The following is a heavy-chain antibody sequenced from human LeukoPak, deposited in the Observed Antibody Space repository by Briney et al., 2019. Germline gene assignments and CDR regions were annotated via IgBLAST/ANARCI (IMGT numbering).Heavy chain of an antibody. Sequence: GGSLRLSCAAPGFTFSSYWMHWVRQAPGKGLVWVSRINSDGSSTNYADSVKGRLTISRDNAKNTLYLQMNSLRAEDTAVYYCATKATGGVKNDYWGQGTLVTVSS. V-gene: IGHV3-74*01. CDR2: INSDGSST. J-gene: IGHJ4*02. CDR3: ATKATGGVKNDY. CDR1: GFTFSSYW. D-gene: IGHD2-8*01.